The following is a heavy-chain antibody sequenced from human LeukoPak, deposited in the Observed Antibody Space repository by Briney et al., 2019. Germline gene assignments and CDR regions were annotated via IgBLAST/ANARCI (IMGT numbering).Heavy chain of an antibody. CDR3: ARRIYYYYDSSGYYYHWYFDL. CDR1: GGSISSYY. D-gene: IGHD3-22*01. V-gene: IGHV4-59*08. Sequence: PSETLSLTCTVSGGSISSYYWSWLRQPPGKGLEWIGYIYYSGSTNYNPSLKRRVTISVDTSKNQFSLKLSSVTAADTAVYYCARRIYYYYDSSGYYYHWYFDLWGRGTLVTVSS. CDR2: IYYSGST. J-gene: IGHJ2*01.